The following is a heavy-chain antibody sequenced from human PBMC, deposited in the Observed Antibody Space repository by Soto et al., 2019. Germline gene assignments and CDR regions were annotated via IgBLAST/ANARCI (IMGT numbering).Heavy chain of an antibody. CDR1: VGSLSEYY. Sequence: SETLSLTCAVHVGSLSEYYWSWIRQSPGKGLEWVGEINHIGRTNYNPSLKGRVTMSVDTSKNQFSLKLTSVTAADTAVYYCACQWLIHWFDPWGQGTPVTVSS. CDR3: ACQWLIHWFDP. CDR2: INHIGRT. V-gene: IGHV4-34*01. D-gene: IGHD6-19*01. J-gene: IGHJ5*02.